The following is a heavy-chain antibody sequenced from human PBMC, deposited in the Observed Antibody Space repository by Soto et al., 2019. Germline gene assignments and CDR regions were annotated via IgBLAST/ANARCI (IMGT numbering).Heavy chain of an antibody. CDR3: ARGGGDYDFWSCYPFDY. CDR1: GGTFSSYA. Sequence: QVRLVQSGAEVKKPRCSVTGSCKAPGGTFSSYAISWVRQAPGQGLAWMGGIIAIFGTANYAQKFHGRVTTTADKSTSTGYMELSSLRSEDTDVYYCARGGGDYDFWSCYPFDYWGQGTLLTVS. CDR2: IIAIFGTA. J-gene: IGHJ4*02. D-gene: IGHD3-3*01. V-gene: IGHV1-69*06.